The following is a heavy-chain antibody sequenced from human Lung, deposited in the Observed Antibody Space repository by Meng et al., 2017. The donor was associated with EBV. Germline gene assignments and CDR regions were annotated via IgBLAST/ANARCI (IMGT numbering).Heavy chain of an antibody. Sequence: VRLVRSGAEVKQPGVSVEVSCKASGYTFTSYDYNLVRQGSGQVLEWMGWMNPNRGTTGYAQKFQGRVTMTRNISKSTAYMDLSSLRSEDTAVYYCATGVADFEYWGQGTLVTVSS. CDR2: MNPNRGTT. V-gene: IGHV1-8*01. D-gene: IGHD6-19*01. J-gene: IGHJ4*02. CDR1: GYTFTSYD. CDR3: ATGVADFEY.